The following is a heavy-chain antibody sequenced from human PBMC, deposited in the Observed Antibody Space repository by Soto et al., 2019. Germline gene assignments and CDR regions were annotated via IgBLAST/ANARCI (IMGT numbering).Heavy chain of an antibody. Sequence: QVQLVESGGGVVQPGRSLRLSCAASGFTFSSYAMHWVRQAPGKGLEWVAVISYDGSNKYYADSVKGRFTISRDNSKNTLYLQMNSLRAEDTAVYYCATMVRDERGAFDIWGQGTMVTVSS. V-gene: IGHV3-30-3*01. CDR1: GFTFSSYA. CDR2: ISYDGSNK. CDR3: ATMVRDERGAFDI. D-gene: IGHD3-10*01. J-gene: IGHJ3*02.